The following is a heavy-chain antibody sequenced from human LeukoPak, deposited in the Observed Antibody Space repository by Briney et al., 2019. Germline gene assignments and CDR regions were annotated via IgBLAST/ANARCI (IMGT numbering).Heavy chain of an antibody. D-gene: IGHD7-27*01. J-gene: IGHJ3*02. CDR3: ASPQLGTNAFDI. V-gene: IGHV1-2*02. CDR2: INPNSGGT. Sequence: ASMKVSCKASGYTFTGYYMHWVRQAPGQGPEWMGWINPNSGGTNYAQKFQGRVTMTRDTSISTAYMELSRLRSDDTAVYYCASPQLGTNAFDIWGQGTMVTVSP. CDR1: GYTFTGYY.